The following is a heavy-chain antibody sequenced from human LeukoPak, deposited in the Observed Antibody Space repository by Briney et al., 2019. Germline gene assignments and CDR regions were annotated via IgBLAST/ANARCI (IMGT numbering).Heavy chain of an antibody. CDR2: IKQDGSEK. CDR3: ARDALHIYYYYYMDV. Sequence: GGSLRLSCAASGFTFSSYWMSWVRQAPGKGLEWVANIKQDGSEKYYVDSVKGRFTISRDNAKNSLYLQMNSLRAEDTAVYYCARDALHIYYYYYMDVWGKGTTVTVSS. V-gene: IGHV3-7*01. D-gene: IGHD4-11*01. J-gene: IGHJ6*03. CDR1: GFTFSSYW.